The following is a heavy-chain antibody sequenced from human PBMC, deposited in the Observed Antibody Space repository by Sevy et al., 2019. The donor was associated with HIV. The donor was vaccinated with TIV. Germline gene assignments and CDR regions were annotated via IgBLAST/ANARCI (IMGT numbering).Heavy chain of an antibody. J-gene: IGHJ3*01. CDR1: GYNFAAHW. D-gene: IGHD2-15*01. Sequence: GESLKISCRASGYNFAAHWIGWVRQMPGKGLEWTGILFPGNSDIRSFQGHVTVSVDKSINTAYLQWANLRASDSAMYFCARGGHLPLDAFDLWGPGTKVTVSS. CDR3: ARGGHLPLDAFDL. CDR2: LFPGNSDI. V-gene: IGHV5-51*01.